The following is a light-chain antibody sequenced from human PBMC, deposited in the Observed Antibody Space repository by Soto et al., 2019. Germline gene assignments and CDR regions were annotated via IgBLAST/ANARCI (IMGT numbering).Light chain of an antibody. J-gene: IGKJ4*01. CDR3: QQYHSYSLT. CDR2: KAS. Sequence: DIQMTQSPSTLSASVGDRVTITCRASQSISSWLAWYQQKPGKAPKLLIYKASSLEGGVPSRFSGSGSGTDFTLIICSLQPDDFATYYCQQYHSYSLTFGGGTKVDIK. V-gene: IGKV1-5*03. CDR1: QSISSW.